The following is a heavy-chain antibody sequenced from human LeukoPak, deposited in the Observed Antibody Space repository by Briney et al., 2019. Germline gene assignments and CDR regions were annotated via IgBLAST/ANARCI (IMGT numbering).Heavy chain of an antibody. V-gene: IGHV3-23*01. CDR2: ISGNAGAT. CDR3: ARRDRNKGVDY. CDR1: GFTFSGYA. Sequence: GGSLRLSCAASGFTFSGYAMNWVRQAPGKGLEWVSAISGNAGATVYADSVKGRFTISRDNSKNTLYLQMNSLRAEDTAVYYCARRDRNKGVDYWGQGTLVTVSS. D-gene: IGHD2-8*01. J-gene: IGHJ4*02.